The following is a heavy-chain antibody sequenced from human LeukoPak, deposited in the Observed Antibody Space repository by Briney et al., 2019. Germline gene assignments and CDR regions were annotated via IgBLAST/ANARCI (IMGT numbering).Heavy chain of an antibody. V-gene: IGHV3-30*03. Sequence: GGSLRLSCAASGFTFSSYGMHWVRQAPGKGLEWVAVISYDGSNKYYADSVKGRFTISRDNAKNSLYLQMNSLRAEDTAVYYCARGRVMSYYDSSGLTQRGFFDYWGQGTLVTVSS. CDR2: ISYDGSNK. D-gene: IGHD3-22*01. CDR1: GFTFSSYG. CDR3: ARGRVMSYYDSSGLTQRGFFDY. J-gene: IGHJ4*02.